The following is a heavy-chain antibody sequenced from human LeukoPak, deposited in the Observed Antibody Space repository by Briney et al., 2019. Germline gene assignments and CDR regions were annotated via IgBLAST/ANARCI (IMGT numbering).Heavy chain of an antibody. CDR2: IYTSGST. Sequence: PSETLSLTCTVSGGSISSYYWSWIRQPAGKGLEWIGRIYTSGSTNYNPSLKSRVTMSVDTSKNQFSLKLSSVTAADTAVYYCAKEGYCSSTSCYEYYYYYYMDVWGKGTTVTVSS. CDR3: AKEGYCSSTSCYEYYYYYYMDV. V-gene: IGHV4-4*07. CDR1: GGSISSYY. D-gene: IGHD2-2*01. J-gene: IGHJ6*03.